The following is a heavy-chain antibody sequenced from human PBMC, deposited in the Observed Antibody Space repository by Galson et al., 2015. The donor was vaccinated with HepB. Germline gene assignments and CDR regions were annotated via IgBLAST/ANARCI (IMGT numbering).Heavy chain of an antibody. CDR2: ISSSSSTI. CDR3: ARADYYDSSGYYGDWYFDL. V-gene: IGHV3-48*02. Sequence: SLRLSCAASGFTFTNYAMAWLRQTPGKGLEWVSYISSSSSTIYYADSVKGRFTISGDNAKNSLYLQMNSLRDEDTAVYYCARADYYDSSGYYGDWYFDLWGRGTLVTVSS. CDR1: GFTFTNYA. D-gene: IGHD3-22*01. J-gene: IGHJ2*01.